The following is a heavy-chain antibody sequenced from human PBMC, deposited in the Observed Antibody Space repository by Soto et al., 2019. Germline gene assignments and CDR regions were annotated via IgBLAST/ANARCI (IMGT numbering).Heavy chain of an antibody. J-gene: IGHJ6*02. CDR1: GYSFTSYW. Sequence: PGESLKISCKGSGYSFTSYWIGWVRQMPGKGLEWMGIIYPGDSDTRYSPSFQGQVTISADKSISTAYLQWSSLKASDTAMYYCARGGRWFGELITPYYYHGMDVWGQGTTVTVSS. CDR3: ARGGRWFGELITPYYYHGMDV. D-gene: IGHD3-10*01. CDR2: IYPGDSDT. V-gene: IGHV5-51*01.